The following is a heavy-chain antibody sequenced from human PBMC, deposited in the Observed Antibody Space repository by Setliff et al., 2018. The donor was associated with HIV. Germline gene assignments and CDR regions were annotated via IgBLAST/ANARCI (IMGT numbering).Heavy chain of an antibody. J-gene: IGHJ4*02. CDR2: INEDGSER. CDR1: GFIVSSFW. CDR3: TRGHYTTFG. Sequence: PGGSLRLSCAASGFIVSSFWMNWVRQAPGKGLEWLANINEDGSERNCVDSVKGRFTISKDNAKNSLYLQMNSLRAEDTAIYYCTRGHYTTFGWGQGTLVTVSS. V-gene: IGHV3-7*01. D-gene: IGHD2-2*02.